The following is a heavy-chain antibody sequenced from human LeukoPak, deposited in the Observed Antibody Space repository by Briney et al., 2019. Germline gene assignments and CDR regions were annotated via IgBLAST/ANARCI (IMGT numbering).Heavy chain of an antibody. CDR2: INPNSGGT. CDR3: ARDGATAMAGYYYYGMDV. CDR1: GYTFTGYY. D-gene: IGHD5-18*01. Sequence: ASVKVSCKASGYTFTGYYMHWVRQAPGQGLEWMGWINPNSGGTNYAQKFQGRVTMTRDTFISTAYMELSRLRSDDTAVYYCARDGATAMAGYYYYGMDVWGQGTTVTVSS. V-gene: IGHV1-2*02. J-gene: IGHJ6*02.